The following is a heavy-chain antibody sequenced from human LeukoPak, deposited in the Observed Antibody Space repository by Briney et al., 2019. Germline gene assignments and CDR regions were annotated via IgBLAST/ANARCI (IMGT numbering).Heavy chain of an antibody. CDR1: GYTFTSYD. CDR3: ARGNYFSWYSSGWYNWFDP. J-gene: IGHJ5*02. D-gene: IGHD6-19*01. CDR2: MNPNSGNT. Sequence: ASVKVSCKASGYTFTSYDINWVRQATGQGLERMGWMNPNSGNTGYAQKFQGRVTMTRNTSISTAYMELSSLRSEDTAVYYCARGNYFSWYSSGWYNWFDPWGQGTLVTVSS. V-gene: IGHV1-8*02.